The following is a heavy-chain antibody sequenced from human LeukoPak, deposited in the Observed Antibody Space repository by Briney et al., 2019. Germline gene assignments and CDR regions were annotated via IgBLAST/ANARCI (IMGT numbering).Heavy chain of an antibody. CDR3: ARTYYDILTGYCY. V-gene: IGHV4-39*01. Sequence: SETLSLTCTVSGGSISSSSYYWGWIRQPPGKGLEWIGSIYYSGSTYYNPSLKSRVTISVDTSKNQFSLKLSSVTAADTAVYYCARTYYDILTGYCYWGQGTLATVSS. CDR2: IYYSGST. D-gene: IGHD3-9*01. J-gene: IGHJ4*02. CDR1: GGSISSSSYY.